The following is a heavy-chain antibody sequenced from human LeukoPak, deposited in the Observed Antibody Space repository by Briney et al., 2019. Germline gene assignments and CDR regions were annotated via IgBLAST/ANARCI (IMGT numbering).Heavy chain of an antibody. J-gene: IGHJ4*02. D-gene: IGHD6-19*01. CDR2: INHSGST. V-gene: IGHV4-34*01. CDR1: GGSFSGYY. Sequence: SETLSLTCAVYGGSFSGYYWSWIRQPPGKGLEWIGEINHSGSTNYNPSLKSRVTISVDTSKDQFSLNLSSVAAADTAVYYRARTRLSEYYFDYWGQGIPVTVSS. CDR3: ARTRLSEYYFDY.